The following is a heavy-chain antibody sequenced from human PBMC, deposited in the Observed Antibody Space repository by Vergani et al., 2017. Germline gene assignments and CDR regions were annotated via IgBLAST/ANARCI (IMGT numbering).Heavy chain of an antibody. CDR2: ISGSGGYT. Sequence: EVQLLESGGGLVQPGGSLRLSCAASGFTFSSYAMSWVRQAPGKGLEWVSAISGSGGYTYYSDSVKGRFTISRDNSKRTLYLQMYSLKTEDTAVYYCTRNGEHDSSGYYYDFDYWGRGTLVTVSS. CDR3: TRNGEHDSSGYYYDFDY. J-gene: IGHJ4*02. D-gene: IGHD3-22*01. CDR1: GFTFSSYA. V-gene: IGHV3-23*01.